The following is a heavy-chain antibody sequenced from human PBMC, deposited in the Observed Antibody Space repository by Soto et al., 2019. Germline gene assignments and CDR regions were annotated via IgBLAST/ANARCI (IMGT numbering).Heavy chain of an antibody. J-gene: IGHJ4*02. D-gene: IGHD3-9*01. Sequence: GGSLRLTCAASVFTFSIYAMSWVRHAPGKGLDWVLAISGSGGSTYYADSVKGRFTISIDNSKNTLYLQMNSLRAEDTAVYYCAKDIRTGYYSPARYWGQGTMVTVSS. V-gene: IGHV3-23*01. CDR1: VFTFSIYA. CDR3: AKDIRTGYYSPARY. CDR2: ISGSGGST.